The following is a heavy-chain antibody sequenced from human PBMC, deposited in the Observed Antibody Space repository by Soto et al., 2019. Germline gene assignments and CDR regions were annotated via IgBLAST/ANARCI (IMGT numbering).Heavy chain of an antibody. V-gene: IGHV1-69*13. CDR3: ARGRSSSSEQTYYYYYYGMDV. D-gene: IGHD6-6*01. CDR1: GGTFSSYA. Sequence: GPPVKVSCKASGGTFSSYAISWVRQAPGQGLEWMGGIIPIFGTANYAQKFQGRVTITADESTSTAYMELSSLRSKDTAVYYCARGRSSSSEQTYYYYYYGMDVWGQGTTVTVSS. CDR2: IIPIFGTA. J-gene: IGHJ6*02.